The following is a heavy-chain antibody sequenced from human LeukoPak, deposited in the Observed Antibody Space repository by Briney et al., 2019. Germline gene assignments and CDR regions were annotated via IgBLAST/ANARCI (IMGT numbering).Heavy chain of an antibody. CDR3: ARDLRWLHHLHAFDI. D-gene: IGHD5-24*01. CDR1: GGSISSYY. CDR2: IYYSGST. J-gene: IGHJ3*02. V-gene: IGHV4-59*01. Sequence: PSETLSLTCTVSGGSISSYYWSWIRQPPGKGLEWIGYIYYSGSTNYNPSLKSRVTISVDTSKNQFSLKLSSVTAADTAVYYCARDLRWLHHLHAFDIWGQGTMVTVSS.